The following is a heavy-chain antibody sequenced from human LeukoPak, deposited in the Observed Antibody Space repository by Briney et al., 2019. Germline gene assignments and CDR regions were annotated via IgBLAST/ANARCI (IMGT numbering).Heavy chain of an antibody. CDR2: ISYDGSNK. D-gene: IGHD6-13*01. CDR3: ARDRQDPRGAAANFDY. J-gene: IGHJ4*02. Sequence: PGGSLRLSCAASGFTFSSYAMHWVRQAPGKGLEWVAVISYDGSNKYYADSVKGRFTISRDNSKNTLYLQMNSLRAEDTAVYYCARDRQDPRGAAANFDYWGQGTLVTVSS. V-gene: IGHV3-30-3*01. CDR1: GFTFSSYA.